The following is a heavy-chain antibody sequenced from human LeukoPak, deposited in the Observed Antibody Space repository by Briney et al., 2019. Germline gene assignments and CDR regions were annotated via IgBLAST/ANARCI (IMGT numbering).Heavy chain of an antibody. CDR2: IIPIFGTA. Sequence: AASVKVSCKASGGTFSSYATSWVRQAPGQGLEWMGGIIPIFGTANYAQKFQGRVTITTDESTSTAYMELSSRRSEDTAVYYCANTKGDYSSSWRYYYYYMDVWGKGTTVTVSS. J-gene: IGHJ6*03. CDR1: GGTFSSYA. D-gene: IGHD6-13*01. V-gene: IGHV1-69*05. CDR3: ANTKGDYSSSWRYYYYYMDV.